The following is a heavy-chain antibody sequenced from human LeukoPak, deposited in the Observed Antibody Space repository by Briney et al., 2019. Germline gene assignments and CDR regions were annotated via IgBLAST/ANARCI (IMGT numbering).Heavy chain of an antibody. CDR1: VASIHNNY. CDR2: TSTSGST. J-gene: IGHJ3*02. CDR3: ARELLGAFDI. D-gene: IGHD2-15*01. Sequence: PSETLSLTCTVSVASIHNNYWSWIRQPPGQGLEWIGYTSTSGSTNYNPSLKSRVTISVDTSKKEFSLKLTSITAADTAVYYCARELLGAFDIWGQGAMVSVSS. V-gene: IGHV4-4*09.